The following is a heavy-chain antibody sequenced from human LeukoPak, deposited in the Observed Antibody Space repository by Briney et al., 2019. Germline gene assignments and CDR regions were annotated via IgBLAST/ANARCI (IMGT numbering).Heavy chain of an antibody. J-gene: IGHJ4*02. V-gene: IGHV3-73*01. CDR1: GFTFSASD. D-gene: IGHD2-8*02. CDR3: TRHATELGILAPGDY. CDR2: IKNKANNYAT. Sequence: GGSLRLSCVASGFTFSASDIHWVRQASGKGLEWVGRIKNKANNYATIYAASVKGRFTISRDDSNNTAYLQMNSLKSEDTAVYYCTRHATELGILAPGDYWGQGTLVTISS.